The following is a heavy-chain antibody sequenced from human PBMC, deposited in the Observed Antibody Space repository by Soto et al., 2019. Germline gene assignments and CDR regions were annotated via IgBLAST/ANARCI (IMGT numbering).Heavy chain of an antibody. Sequence: EVQVVESGGGLVQPGGSLRLSYAASGFTVSSKYMTWVSQAPGKGLEWVSLIQSGGTTYYADSVKGRFTISRDTSENTLHLQMDSLRVEDTAVYYCVRDDVLCDGGRCYAIPLDVWRKGTTVTVSS. J-gene: IGHJ6*04. D-gene: IGHD2-15*01. CDR1: GFTVSSKY. CDR2: IQSGGTT. CDR3: VRDDVLCDGGRCYAIPLDV. V-gene: IGHV3-66*01.